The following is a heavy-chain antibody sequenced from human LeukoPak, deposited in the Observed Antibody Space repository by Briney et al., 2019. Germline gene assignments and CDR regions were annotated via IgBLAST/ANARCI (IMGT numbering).Heavy chain of an antibody. CDR2: ISSSGTYI. D-gene: IGHD3-9*01. J-gene: IGHJ4*02. Sequence: PGGSLRLSCAASGFTFSTNSMNWVRQAPGKGLEWVASISSSGTYIYYADSLKGRFTVSRDNAKNSVYLQMNSLRAEDTAVYYCAKDLFEWYFDYWGQGTLVTVSS. CDR3: AKDLFEWYFDY. V-gene: IGHV3-21*01. CDR1: GFTFSTNS.